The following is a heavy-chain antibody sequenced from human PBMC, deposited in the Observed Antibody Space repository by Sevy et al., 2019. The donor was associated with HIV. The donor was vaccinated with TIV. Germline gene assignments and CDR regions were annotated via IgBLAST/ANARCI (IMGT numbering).Heavy chain of an antibody. Sequence: GGSLRLSCAASGFTFINYGMYWVRQAPGKGLEWVAFVSSDESNKYYVESVKGRFTISRDNSKNTLYLQMNSLRPEDRAVYYCASDAQRLPLGELSRIPSARGGMDVWGQGTAVTVSS. CDR1: GFTFINYG. CDR2: VSSDESNK. V-gene: IGHV3-33*07. CDR3: ASDAQRLPLGELSRIPSARGGMDV. D-gene: IGHD3-16*02. J-gene: IGHJ6*02.